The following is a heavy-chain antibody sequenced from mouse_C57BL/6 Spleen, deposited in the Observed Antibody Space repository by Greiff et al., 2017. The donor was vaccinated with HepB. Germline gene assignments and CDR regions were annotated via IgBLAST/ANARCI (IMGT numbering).Heavy chain of an antibody. CDR1: GYTFTSYW. D-gene: IGHD2-4*01. V-gene: IGHV1-69*01. CDR3: ARRDYDWDY. Sequence: VQLQQPGAELVMPGASVKLSCKASGYTFTSYWMHWVKQRPGQGLEWIGEIDPSDSYTNYNQKFKGKSTLTVDKSSSTAYMQLSSLTSEDSAVYYCARRDYDWDYWGQGTTLTVSS. J-gene: IGHJ2*01. CDR2: IDPSDSYT.